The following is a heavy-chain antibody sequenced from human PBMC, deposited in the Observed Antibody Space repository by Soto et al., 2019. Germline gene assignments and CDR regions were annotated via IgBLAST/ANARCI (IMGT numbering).Heavy chain of an antibody. V-gene: IGHV4-59*01. J-gene: IGHJ4*02. CDR2: IYYSGIT. CDR3: ARDCSGGACSPASFDY. Sequence: GGIRKNTGKGLEWIGYIYYSGITKYSPSLKSRVTISVDTSKNQFSLKLSSVTAADTAVYYCARDCSGGACSPASFDYWGQGTLVTVSS. D-gene: IGHD2-15*01.